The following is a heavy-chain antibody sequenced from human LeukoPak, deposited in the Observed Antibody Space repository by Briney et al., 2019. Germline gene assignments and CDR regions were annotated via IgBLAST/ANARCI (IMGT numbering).Heavy chain of an antibody. D-gene: IGHD2-15*01. CDR1: VYSFTSYW. J-gene: IGHJ6*04. CDR3: ARLYCSGGSCYSRYYGMDV. Sequence: AGESLRISCKGSVYSFTSYWISWVRQMPGKGLEWMGRIGPSDSYTNYSPSFQGHVTISADKSISTAYLQWSSLKASDTALYYCARLYCSGGSCYSRYYGMDVWGKGTTVTVSS. V-gene: IGHV5-10-1*01. CDR2: IGPSDSYT.